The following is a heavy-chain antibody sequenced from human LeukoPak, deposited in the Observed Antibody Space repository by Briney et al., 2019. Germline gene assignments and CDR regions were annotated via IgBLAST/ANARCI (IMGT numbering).Heavy chain of an antibody. V-gene: IGHV3-21*01. D-gene: IGHD6-19*01. CDR2: ISISSSYI. CDR1: GFTFSTYT. J-gene: IGHJ4*02. CDR3: SAQRGSSGWFYYFDY. Sequence: PGGSLRLSCAASGFTFSTYTMNWVRQAPGKGLEWVSSISISSSYIYYADSVKGRFTISRDNAKNSLYLQMNSLRAEDTAVYHCSAQRGSSGWFYYFDYWGQGTLVTVSS.